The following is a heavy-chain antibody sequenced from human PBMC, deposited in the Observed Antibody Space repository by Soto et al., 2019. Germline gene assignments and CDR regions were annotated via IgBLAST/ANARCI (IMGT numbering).Heavy chain of an antibody. CDR3: ARETIVVVPAATEVGSLDV. V-gene: IGHV1-2*04. Sequence: ASVKVSCKASGYTFTGYYMHWVRQAPGQGLEWMGWINPNSGGTNYAQKFQGWVTMTRDTSISTAYMELSRLRSDDTAVYYCARETIVVVPAATEVGSLDVWGKGTTVTVSS. D-gene: IGHD2-2*01. CDR2: INPNSGGT. CDR1: GYTFTGYY. J-gene: IGHJ6*04.